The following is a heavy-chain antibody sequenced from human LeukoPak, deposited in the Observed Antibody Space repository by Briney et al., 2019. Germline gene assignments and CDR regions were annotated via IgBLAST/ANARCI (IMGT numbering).Heavy chain of an antibody. CDR1: GGSISSYY. CDR3: ARDGGLRLGEPYYFDS. J-gene: IGHJ4*02. V-gene: IGHV4-59*12. Sequence: SETLSLTCTVSGGSISSYYWSWIRQPPGKGLEWIGYIYYSGSTNYNPSLKSRVTISVDTSKNQFSLKLSSVTAADTAVYYCARDGGLRLGEPYYFDSWGQGTLVTVSS. D-gene: IGHD3-16*01. CDR2: IYYSGST.